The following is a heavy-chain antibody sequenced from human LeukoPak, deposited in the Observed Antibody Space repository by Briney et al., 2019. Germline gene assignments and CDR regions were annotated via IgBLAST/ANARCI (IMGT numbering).Heavy chain of an antibody. Sequence: GGSLRLSCAASVVTFSSYAMSWVRQAPGKGLGWVSAISGSGVSTYSADSVKGRFTISRDNAKNSLYLQMNSLRAEDTAVYYCARDKYYDILTGYRDNWFDPWGQGTLVTVSS. D-gene: IGHD3-9*01. CDR1: VVTFSSYA. V-gene: IGHV3-23*01. CDR2: ISGSGVST. J-gene: IGHJ5*02. CDR3: ARDKYYDILTGYRDNWFDP.